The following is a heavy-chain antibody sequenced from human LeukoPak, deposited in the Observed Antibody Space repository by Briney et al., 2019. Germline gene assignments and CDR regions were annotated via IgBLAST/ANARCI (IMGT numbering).Heavy chain of an antibody. Sequence: ASVKVSCKASGYTFTSYDINWVRQATGQGLEWMGWMNPNSGNTGYAQKFQGRVTMTRNSSISTAYMELSSLISEDTAVYYCARDHYYYYYMDVWAKGPRSPSP. CDR1: GYTFTSYD. V-gene: IGHV1-8*01. J-gene: IGHJ6*03. CDR2: MNPNSGNT. CDR3: ARDHYYYYYMDV.